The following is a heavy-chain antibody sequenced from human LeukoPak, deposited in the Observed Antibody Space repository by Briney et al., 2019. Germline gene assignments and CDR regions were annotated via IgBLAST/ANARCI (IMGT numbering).Heavy chain of an antibody. CDR2: IRYDGSNK. CDR1: GFTFSSYG. V-gene: IGHV3-30*02. CDR3: ARDLYRIVVVPHYFDY. J-gene: IGHJ4*02. Sequence: GGSLRLSCAASGFTFSSYGMHWVRQAPGKGLEWVTFIRYDGSNKYYADSVKGRFTISRDNSKNTLNLHMNSLRAEDTAVYYCARDLYRIVVVPHYFDYWGQGTLVTVSS. D-gene: IGHD3-22*01.